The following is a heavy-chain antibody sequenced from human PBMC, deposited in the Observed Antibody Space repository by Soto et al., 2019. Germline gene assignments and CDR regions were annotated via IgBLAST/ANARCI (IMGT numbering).Heavy chain of an antibody. CDR2: ISASSTYI. CDR3: ARGLILDPWMY. J-gene: IGHJ4*02. V-gene: IGHV3-21*01. D-gene: IGHD2-15*01. Sequence: EVQLVASGGGLVKPGGSLRLSCAASGFIFSSYTMNWVRPAPGKGLAWVASISASSTYIYYADSLKGRFTISRDNAYNSLYLPMNSLRAEDTAVYYCARGLILDPWMYWGQGTLVTVSS. CDR1: GFIFSSYT.